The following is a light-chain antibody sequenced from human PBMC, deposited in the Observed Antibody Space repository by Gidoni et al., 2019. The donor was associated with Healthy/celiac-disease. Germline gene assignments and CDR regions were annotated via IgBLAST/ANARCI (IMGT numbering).Light chain of an antibody. V-gene: IGKV3-11*01. J-gene: IGKJ4*01. CDR3: QQRSNWPKLT. CDR1: QSFSSY. Sequence: EIVLTQSPATLSLSPWERATLSCRASQSFSSYLAWYQQKPVPAPRLLIYDASTRATGIPARFSGSGSGTDFTLTISSLEPEDFAVYYCQQRSNWPKLTFGGGTKVEIK. CDR2: DAS.